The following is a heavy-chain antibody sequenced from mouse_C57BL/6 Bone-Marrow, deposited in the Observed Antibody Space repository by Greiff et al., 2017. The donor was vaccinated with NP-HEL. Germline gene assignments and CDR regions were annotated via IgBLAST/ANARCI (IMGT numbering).Heavy chain of an antibody. CDR3: ARRPTMVTTRAMDY. CDR2: IYPGDGDT. D-gene: IGHD2-9*01. J-gene: IGHJ4*01. CDR1: GYAFSSSW. Sequence: QVQLKESGPELVKPGASVKISCKASGYAFSSSWMNWVKQRPGKGLEWIGRIYPGDGDTNYNGKFKGKATLTADKSSSTAYMQLSSLTSEDSAVYFCARRPTMVTTRAMDYWGQGTSVTVSS. V-gene: IGHV1-82*01.